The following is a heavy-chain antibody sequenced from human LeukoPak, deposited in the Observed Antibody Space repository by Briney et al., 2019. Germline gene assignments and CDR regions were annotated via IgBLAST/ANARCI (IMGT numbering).Heavy chain of an antibody. CDR2: IRYDGSNK. D-gene: IGHD3-22*01. CDR1: GFTFSSYG. CDR3: AKDQSNYYDSSGYYAGYFDY. Sequence: GGSLRLSCAASGFTFSSYGMHWVRQAPGKGLEWVAFIRYDGSNKYYADSVKGRFAISRDNSKNTLYLQMNSLRAEDTAVYYCAKDQSNYYDSSGYYAGYFDYWGQGTLVTVSS. V-gene: IGHV3-30*02. J-gene: IGHJ4*02.